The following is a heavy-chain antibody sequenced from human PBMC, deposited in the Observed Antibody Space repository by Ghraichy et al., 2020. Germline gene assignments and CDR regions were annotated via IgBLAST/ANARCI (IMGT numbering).Heavy chain of an antibody. V-gene: IGHV6-1*01. Sequence: SQTLSLTCAISGDSVSSNSASWNWIRQSPSRGLEWLGRTYYRSKWYNDHAVSVKSRIIINPDTSKNQFSLQLNSVTPEDTAVYYCTRANYDSSGYYLVGLDYWGQGTLVTVSS. CDR3: TRANYDSSGYYLVGLDY. CDR2: TYYRSKWYN. CDR1: GDSVSSNSAS. J-gene: IGHJ4*02. D-gene: IGHD3-22*01.